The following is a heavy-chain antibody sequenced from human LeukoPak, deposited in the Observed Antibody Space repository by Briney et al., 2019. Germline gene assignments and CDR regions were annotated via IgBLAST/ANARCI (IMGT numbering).Heavy chain of an antibody. CDR3: ARVRGSGNRLGYFDY. CDR1: GFTFSSYS. D-gene: IGHD3-10*01. Sequence: PGGSLRLSCAASGFTFSSYSMNWVRQAPGKGLECVSSISSSSSYIYYADSVKGRFTISRDNAKNSMYLQMNGLRVEDMSVYYCARVRGSGNRLGYFDYWGQGTLVTVSS. J-gene: IGHJ4*02. CDR2: ISSSSSYI. V-gene: IGHV3-21*01.